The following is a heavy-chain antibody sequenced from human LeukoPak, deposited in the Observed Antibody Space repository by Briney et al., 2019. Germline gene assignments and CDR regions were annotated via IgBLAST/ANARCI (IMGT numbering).Heavy chain of an antibody. CDR2: IYYNGRT. CDR1: LGSFSSSDYY. Sequence: SETLSLTCTVSLGSFSSSDYYWSWLRQPPGKGLEWIGNIYYNGRTNYNPSLKSRVTISVDTSKNQFSLKLNSVTAADTAVYYCARHAGTMVRGVVHNWFDPWGQGTLVTVSS. V-gene: IGHV4-61*08. D-gene: IGHD3-10*01. J-gene: IGHJ5*02. CDR3: ARHAGTMVRGVVHNWFDP.